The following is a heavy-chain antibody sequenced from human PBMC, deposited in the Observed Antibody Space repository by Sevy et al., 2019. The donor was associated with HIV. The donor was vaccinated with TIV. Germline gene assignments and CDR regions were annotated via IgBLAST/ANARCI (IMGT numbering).Heavy chain of an antibody. CDR2: IYSGGST. D-gene: IGHD2-15*01. J-gene: IGHJ4*02. V-gene: IGHV3-53*01. Sequence: GGYLRLSCAASGFTVSSNYMSWVRQAPGKGLEWVSVIYSGGSTYYADSVKGRFTISRDNSKNTLYLQMNSLRAEDTAVYYCAREGYCSGGSCYSDYWGQGTLVTVSS. CDR3: AREGYCSGGSCYSDY. CDR1: GFTVSSNY.